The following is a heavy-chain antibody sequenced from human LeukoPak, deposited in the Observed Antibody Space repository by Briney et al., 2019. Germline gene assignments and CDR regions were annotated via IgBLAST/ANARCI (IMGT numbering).Heavy chain of an antibody. J-gene: IGHJ4*02. D-gene: IGHD2-15*01. V-gene: IGHV3-30*02. CDR1: GFTFSSYG. CDR3: AKDMLGYCSGGSCPGFDY. CDR2: IWYDGSKK. Sequence: GGSLRLSCAASGFTFSSYGMHWVRQAPGKGLEWVAVIWYDGSKKYYADSVKGRFTISRDNSKNTLYLQMNSLRAEDTAVYYCAKDMLGYCSGGSCPGFDYWGQGTLVTVSS.